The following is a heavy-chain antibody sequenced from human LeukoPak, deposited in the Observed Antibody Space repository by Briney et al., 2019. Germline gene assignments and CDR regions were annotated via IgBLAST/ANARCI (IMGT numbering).Heavy chain of an antibody. CDR3: ARNFGTAMPEYYYYMDV. D-gene: IGHD5-18*01. J-gene: IGHJ6*03. Sequence: SETLSLTCTVSGGSISSYYWSWIRQPPGKRLEWLGYIYYSGSTNYNPSLKSRVTISVDTSKNQFSLKLTSVTAADTAVYYCARNFGTAMPEYYYYMDVWGKGTTVTVSS. CDR2: IYYSGST. CDR1: GGSISSYY. V-gene: IGHV4-59*01.